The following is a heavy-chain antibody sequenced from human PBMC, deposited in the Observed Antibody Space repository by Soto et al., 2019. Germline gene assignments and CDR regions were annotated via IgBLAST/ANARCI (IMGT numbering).Heavy chain of an antibody. Sequence: GGSLRLSCAACGCTFSNAWMSWVRQAPGKGLEWVGRIKSKAAGGTTDYAAPVKGRFTISRDDSKNTLYLQMTSLKTEDTAVYYCTTVFTTVTSTYFDYWGQGTLVTVSS. V-gene: IGHV3-15*01. CDR2: IKSKAAGGTT. CDR1: GCTFSNAW. D-gene: IGHD4-17*01. J-gene: IGHJ4*02. CDR3: TTVFTTVTSTYFDY.